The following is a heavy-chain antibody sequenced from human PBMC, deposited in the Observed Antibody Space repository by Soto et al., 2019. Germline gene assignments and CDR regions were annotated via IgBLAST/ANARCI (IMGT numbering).Heavy chain of an antibody. V-gene: IGHV1-2*02. D-gene: IGHD3-3*01. CDR2: INPATGAA. CDR3: ARGGGVGVAGSAAFDM. J-gene: IGHJ3*02. Sequence: QLHLVQSGAVVKKPGASVTVSCSASGYPVTAYYMHWVRQAPGRGLEWMGGINPATGAAKYTQTFLGRVTMTRGTSPSTVFMELGGRTSEDTGVFCFARGGGVGVAGSAAFDMWGQGTLVTVSS. CDR1: GYPVTAYY.